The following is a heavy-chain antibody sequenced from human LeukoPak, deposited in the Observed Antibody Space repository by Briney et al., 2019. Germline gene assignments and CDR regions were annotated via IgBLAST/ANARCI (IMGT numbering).Heavy chain of an antibody. V-gene: IGHV4-34*01. D-gene: IGHD6-19*01. J-gene: IGHJ4*02. CDR2: INHSGST. Sequence: KGXXWIREINHSGSTNYNPSLKSRVTISGETSKNQFSLKLSSVTAADTAVYYCATSSGWHKYYFDYWGQGTLVTVSS. CDR3: ATSSGWHKYYFDY.